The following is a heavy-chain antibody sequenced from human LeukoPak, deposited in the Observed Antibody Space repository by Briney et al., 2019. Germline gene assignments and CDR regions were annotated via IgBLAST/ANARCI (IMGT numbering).Heavy chain of an antibody. Sequence: PGGSLRLSCAASGFTFSTYIMNWVRQTPGKGLVWVSRINSDASVTTYADSVKGRFTISRDNAKNTLYLQMNSLRAEDTAVYYCARVTAVAGTSVGVDAWGQGILVTVS. D-gene: IGHD6-19*01. J-gene: IGHJ4*02. V-gene: IGHV3-74*01. CDR1: GFTFSTYI. CDR3: ARVTAVAGTSVGVDA. CDR2: INSDASVT.